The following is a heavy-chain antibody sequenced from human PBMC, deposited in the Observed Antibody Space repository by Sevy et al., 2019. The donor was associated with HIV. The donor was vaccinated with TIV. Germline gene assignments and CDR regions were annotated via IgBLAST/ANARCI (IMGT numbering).Heavy chain of an antibody. CDR3: AKGKQQLAHYFDY. D-gene: IGHD6-13*01. Sequence: GGSLRLSCAASGFTFSSYAMSWVRQAPGKGLEWVSAISGSGGSTSYGDSGKGRFTISRGNSKNTLYLQMNSLRAEDTAVYYCAKGKQQLAHYFDYWGQGTLVTVSS. CDR1: GFTFSSYA. J-gene: IGHJ4*02. CDR2: ISGSGGST. V-gene: IGHV3-23*01.